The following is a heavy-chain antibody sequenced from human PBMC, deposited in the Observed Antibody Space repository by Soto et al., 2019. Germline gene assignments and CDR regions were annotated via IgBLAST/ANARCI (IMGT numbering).Heavy chain of an antibody. J-gene: IGHJ6*02. Sequence: ASVKVSCKASGYTFASYYMHWVRQAPGQGLEWMGIINPSSGRTSYPQKFQGRVTMTGDTSTSTVYMELSSLRSEDTAVYYCARAVGINHYYYYGMDACGQGTTVTVSS. CDR1: GYTFASYY. CDR3: ARAVGINHYYYYGMDA. CDR2: INPSSGRT. D-gene: IGHD1-26*01. V-gene: IGHV1-46*01.